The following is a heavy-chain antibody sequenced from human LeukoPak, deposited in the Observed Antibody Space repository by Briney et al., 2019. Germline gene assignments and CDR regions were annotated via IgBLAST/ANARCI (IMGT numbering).Heavy chain of an antibody. D-gene: IGHD6-13*01. CDR3: ARIAAAGYYYCYYMDV. V-gene: IGHV1-18*01. CDR2: ISAYNGNT. J-gene: IGHJ6*03. CDR1: GGTLSSYT. Sequence: ASVKVSCKASGGTLSSYTITWVRQAPGQGLEWMGWISAYNGNTNYAQKLQGRVTMTTDTSTSTAYMELRSLRSDDTAVYYCARIAAAGYYYCYYMDVWGKGTTVTISS.